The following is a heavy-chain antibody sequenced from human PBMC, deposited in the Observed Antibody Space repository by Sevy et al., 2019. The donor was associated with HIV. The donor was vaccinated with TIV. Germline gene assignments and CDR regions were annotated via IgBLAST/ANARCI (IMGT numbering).Heavy chain of an antibody. CDR2: ISAYNGNT. Sequence: PSVKVSCKASGYTFTSYGISWVRQAPGQGLEWMGWISAYNGNTNYAQKLQGRVTMTTDTSTSTAYMELRSLRSDDTAVYYCARDVKWELPTETPFDYWGQGTLVTVSS. D-gene: IGHD1-26*01. CDR3: ARDVKWELPTETPFDY. J-gene: IGHJ4*02. V-gene: IGHV1-18*01. CDR1: GYTFTSYG.